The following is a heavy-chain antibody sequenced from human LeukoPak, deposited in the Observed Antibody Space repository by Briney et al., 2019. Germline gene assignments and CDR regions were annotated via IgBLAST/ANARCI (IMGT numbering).Heavy chain of an antibody. CDR3: ARVDFWSGYYTQANYYGVDV. CDR1: GGSISSSSYY. D-gene: IGHD3-3*01. CDR2: IYYSGST. Sequence: SETPSLTCTVSGGSISSSSYYWGWIRQPPGKGLEWIGSIYYSGSTYYNPSLKSRVTISVDTSKNQFSLKLSSVTAADTAVYYCARVDFWSGYYTQANYYGVDVWGQGTTVTVSS. J-gene: IGHJ6*02. V-gene: IGHV4-39*01.